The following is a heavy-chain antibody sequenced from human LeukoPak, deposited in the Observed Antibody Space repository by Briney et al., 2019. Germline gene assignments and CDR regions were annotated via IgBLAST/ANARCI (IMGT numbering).Heavy chain of an antibody. V-gene: IGHV1-69*01. CDR3: ARDQIVGATSAFDI. CDR1: GGTFSSYA. D-gene: IGHD1-26*01. CDR2: IIPIFGTA. Sequence: SVKVSCKASGGTFSSYAISWVRQAPGQGLEWMGGIIPIFGTANYAQKFQGRVTITADESTSTAYMELSSLRSEDTAVYYCARDQIVGATSAFDIWGQGTMVTVSS. J-gene: IGHJ3*02.